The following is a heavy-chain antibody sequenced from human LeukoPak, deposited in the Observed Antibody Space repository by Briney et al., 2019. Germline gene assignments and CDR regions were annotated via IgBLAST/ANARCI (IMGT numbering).Heavy chain of an antibody. D-gene: IGHD4-17*01. CDR1: GYTFTSYD. J-gene: IGHJ4*02. V-gene: IGHV1-8*01. Sequence: ASVKVSCKASGYTFTSYDINWVRQATGQGLEWVGWMNPNSGNTGYAQKFQGRVTMTRDTSTSTVYMELSSLRSEDTAVYYCARGTGLGGDYVSNWGQGTLVTVSS. CDR2: MNPNSGNT. CDR3: ARGTGLGGDYVSN.